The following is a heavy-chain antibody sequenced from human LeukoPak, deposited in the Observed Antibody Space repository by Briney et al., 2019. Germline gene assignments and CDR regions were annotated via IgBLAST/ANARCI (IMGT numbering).Heavy chain of an antibody. Sequence: HPGGSLRLSCAASGFTFSLSWMSWVRQAPGKGLVWISRIKSDGKTNYADSVKGRFTISRDNAKNTVSLQMDSLRAEDTGVYYCARAPSEVGGYYPEYFRHWGQGTLVTVSS. V-gene: IGHV3-74*01. CDR3: ARAPSEVGGYYPEYFRH. CDR2: IKSDGKT. CDR1: GFTFSLSW. D-gene: IGHD3-22*01. J-gene: IGHJ1*01.